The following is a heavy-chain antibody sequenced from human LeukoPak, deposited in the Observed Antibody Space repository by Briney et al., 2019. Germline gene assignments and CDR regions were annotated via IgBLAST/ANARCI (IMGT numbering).Heavy chain of an antibody. V-gene: IGHV4-34*01. J-gene: IGHJ6*02. Sequence: SETLSLTCAVYGGSFSGYYWSWIRQPPGKGLEWIGEINHSGSTNYNPSLKSRVTISVDTSKNQFSLKLSSVTAADTAVYYCARGGVLYCYYGMDVWGQGTTVTVSS. D-gene: IGHD3-10*01. CDR1: GGSFSGYY. CDR2: INHSGST. CDR3: ARGGVLYCYYGMDV.